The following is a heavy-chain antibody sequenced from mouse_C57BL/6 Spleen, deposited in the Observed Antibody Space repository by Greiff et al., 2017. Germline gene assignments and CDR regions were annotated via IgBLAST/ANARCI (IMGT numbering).Heavy chain of an antibody. CDR1: GYAFPNYL. CDR3: ARSDYFGRKGGFAY. Sequence: VKLQESGAELVRPGTSVTVSCKASGYAFPNYLLEWVKQRAGQGLEWIGVINPGSGGTNYNEKFKGKATLTADNSSRTAYMQLRSLAFEDFAGYFCARSDYFGRKGGFAYWGQGTLVTVSA. CDR2: INPGSGGT. V-gene: IGHV1-54*01. D-gene: IGHD1-1*01. J-gene: IGHJ3*01.